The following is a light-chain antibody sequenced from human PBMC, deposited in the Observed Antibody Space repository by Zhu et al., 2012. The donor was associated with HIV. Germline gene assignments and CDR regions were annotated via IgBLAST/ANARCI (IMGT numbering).Light chain of an antibody. Sequence: IVLTQSPATLSLSPGERATVSCRASRSVSSFLAWYQQQPGQVPRLLISRASTRATGIPDRFSGSGSGTDFTLTISSLQSEDFAVYYCQQYNNWPSTFGQGTKVEIK. V-gene: IGKV3D-15*01. CDR1: RSVSSF. J-gene: IGKJ1*01. CDR3: QQYNNWPST. CDR2: RAS.